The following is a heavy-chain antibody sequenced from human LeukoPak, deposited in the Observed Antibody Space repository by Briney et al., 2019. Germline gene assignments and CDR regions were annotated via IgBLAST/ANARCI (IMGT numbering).Heavy chain of an antibody. CDR1: GCSVSSCSYY. D-gene: IGHD5-12*01. J-gene: IGHJ4*02. V-gene: IGHV4-61*01. CDR3: ARGACSGYDWPLFDY. CDR2: IYYSGST. Sequence: SETLSLTCTVSGCSVSSCSYYWSWIRQPPGKGLEWIGYIYYSGSTNYNPSLKSRVTISVDTSKNQFSLKLSSVTAADTAVYYCARGACSGYDWPLFDYWGQGTLVTVSS.